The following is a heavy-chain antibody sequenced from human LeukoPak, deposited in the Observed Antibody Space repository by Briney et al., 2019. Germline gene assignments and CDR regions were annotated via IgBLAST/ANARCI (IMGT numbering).Heavy chain of an antibody. CDR1: GGSFSGYY. Sequence: SETLSLTCAVYGGSFSGYYWSWIRQPPGKGLEWIGEINHSGSNNYNPSLKSRVTISVDTSKNQFSLKLSSVTAADTAVYYCARAWWYYYYGMDVWGQGTTVTVSS. CDR2: INHSGSN. V-gene: IGHV4-34*01. CDR3: ARAWWYYYYGMDV. D-gene: IGHD2-15*01. J-gene: IGHJ6*02.